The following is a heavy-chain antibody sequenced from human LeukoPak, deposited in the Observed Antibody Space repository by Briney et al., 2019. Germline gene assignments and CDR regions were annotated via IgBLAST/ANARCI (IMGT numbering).Heavy chain of an antibody. J-gene: IGHJ4*02. CDR1: GFNFDNFA. CDR3: ARERPMVRGIVID. D-gene: IGHD3-10*01. V-gene: IGHV3-30*04. Sequence: PGGSLRLSCVVSGFNFDNFAMHWVRQPLGKGLEWVAVISHDGRTKYYADSMKGRVTISRDNAKNSLYLQMNSLRAEDTAVYSCARERPMVRGIVIDWGQGALVTVSS. CDR2: ISHDGRTK.